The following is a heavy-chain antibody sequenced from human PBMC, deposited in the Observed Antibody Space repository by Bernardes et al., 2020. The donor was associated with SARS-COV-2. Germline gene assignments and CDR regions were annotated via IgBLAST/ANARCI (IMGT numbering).Heavy chain of an antibody. CDR2: MSPNSGNT. J-gene: IGHJ6*02. D-gene: IGHD1-26*01. V-gene: IGHV1-8*01. CDR1: GYTFTAYD. CDR3: AIMMVGPTNYYYYYGMDV. Sequence: ASVKVCCKTSGYTFTAYDISWVRQATGQGLECMGWMSPNSGNTGYAQKFQGRVTMTRDTSISTAYMELTSLTSDDTAIYFCAIMMVGPTNYYYYYGMDVWGQGTTVTVSS.